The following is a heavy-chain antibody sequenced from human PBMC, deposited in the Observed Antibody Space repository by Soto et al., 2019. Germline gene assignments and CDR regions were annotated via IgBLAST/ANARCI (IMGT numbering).Heavy chain of an antibody. CDR2: IIPIFGTA. Sequence: SVKVSCKASGGTFSSYAISWVRQAPGQGLEWMGGIIPIFGTANYAQKFQGRVTITADKSTSTAYMELSSLRSEDTAVYYCARRELWFGDNQDYYYYGMDVWGQGTTVTVSS. D-gene: IGHD3-10*01. CDR1: GGTFSSYA. V-gene: IGHV1-69*06. J-gene: IGHJ6*02. CDR3: ARRELWFGDNQDYYYYGMDV.